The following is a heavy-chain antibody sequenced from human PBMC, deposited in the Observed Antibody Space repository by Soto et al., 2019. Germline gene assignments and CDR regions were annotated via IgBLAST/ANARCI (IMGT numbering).Heavy chain of an antibody. J-gene: IGHJ6*03. CDR1: GGSFSGYY. Sequence: SETLSLTCAVYGGSFSGYYWSWIRQPPGKGLEWIGEINHSGSTNYNPSLKSRVTISVDTSKNQFSLKLSSVTAADTAVYYCARVIAVVVPAAMPGRGVYYYYYMDVWGKGTTVTVSS. CDR2: INHSGST. V-gene: IGHV4-34*01. D-gene: IGHD2-2*01. CDR3: ARVIAVVVPAAMPGRGVYYYYYMDV.